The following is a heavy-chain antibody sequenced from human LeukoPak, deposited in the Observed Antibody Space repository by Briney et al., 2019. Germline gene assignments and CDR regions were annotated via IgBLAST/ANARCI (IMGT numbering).Heavy chain of an antibody. J-gene: IGHJ6*02. D-gene: IGHD2-21*02. CDR3: ARDRPSAYCGGDCSPNYGMDV. CDR1: GDSISSYY. Sequence: SETLSLTCTVSGDSISSYYWSWIRQHPGKGLEWIGYIYYSGSTYYNPSLKSRVTISVDTSKNQFSLKLSSVTAADTAVYYCARDRPSAYCGGDCSPNYGMDVWGQGTTVTVSS. V-gene: IGHV4-59*06. CDR2: IYYSGST.